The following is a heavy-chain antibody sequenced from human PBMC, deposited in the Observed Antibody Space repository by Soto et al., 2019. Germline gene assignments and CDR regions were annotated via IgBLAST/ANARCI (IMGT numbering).Heavy chain of an antibody. CDR2: IYYSGRT. D-gene: IGHD6-6*01. Sequence: SETLSLTCTVSGGSISSSSYYWGWIRQPPGKGLEWIGSIYYSGRTYYNPSLKGRVTISLDTSKNQFSLKLSSVTAADTAVYYSASVFRFEYSSSSDAFDIWGQGTMVTVSS. CDR3: ASVFRFEYSSSSDAFDI. J-gene: IGHJ3*02. V-gene: IGHV4-39*01. CDR1: GGSISSSSYY.